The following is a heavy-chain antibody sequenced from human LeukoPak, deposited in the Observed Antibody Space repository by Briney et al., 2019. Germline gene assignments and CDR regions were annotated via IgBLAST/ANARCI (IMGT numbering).Heavy chain of an antibody. J-gene: IGHJ6*03. D-gene: IGHD6-13*01. V-gene: IGHV3-48*04. Sequence: GGSLRLSCAASEFTFVRYAMNWVRQAPGRGLEGVSYISSSSFKIGYADSVKGRFTISRDNSKNSLYLQMDSLRVEDTAVYYCVRDPSYGSSWYYYMDVWGKGTTVTVSS. CDR1: EFTFVRYA. CDR3: VRDPSYGSSWYYYMDV. CDR2: ISSSSFKI.